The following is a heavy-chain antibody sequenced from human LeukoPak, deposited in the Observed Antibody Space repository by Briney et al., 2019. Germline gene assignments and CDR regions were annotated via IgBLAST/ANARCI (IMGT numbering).Heavy chain of an antibody. CDR1: GGSISSSSYY. D-gene: IGHD3-9*01. CDR3: ARGPHDFDILTGYFDLGFDY. CDR2: IYYSGST. Sequence: SETLSLTCTVSGGSISSSSYYWGWIRQPPGKGLEWIGSIYYSGSTYYNPSLKSRVTISVDTSKNQFSLKLSSVTAADTAVYYCARGPHDFDILTGYFDLGFDYWGQGTLVTVSS. V-gene: IGHV4-39*07. J-gene: IGHJ4*02.